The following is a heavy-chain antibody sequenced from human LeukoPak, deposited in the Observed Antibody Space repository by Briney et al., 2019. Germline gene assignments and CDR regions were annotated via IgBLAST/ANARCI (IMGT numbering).Heavy chain of an antibody. J-gene: IGHJ6*02. CDR3: ATLRTTVTTGSYYYYYGMDV. V-gene: IGHV1-69*04. CDR2: IIPILGIA. D-gene: IGHD4-17*01. CDR1: GGTFSSYA. Sequence: SVKVSCKASGGTFSSYAISWVRQAPGQGLEWMGRIIPILGIANYAQKFQGRVTITADKSTSTAYMELSSLRSEDTAVYYCATLRTTVTTGSYYYYYGMDVWGQGTTVTVSS.